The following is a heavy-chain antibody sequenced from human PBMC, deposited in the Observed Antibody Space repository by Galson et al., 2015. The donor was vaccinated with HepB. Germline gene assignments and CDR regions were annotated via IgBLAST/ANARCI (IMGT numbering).Heavy chain of an antibody. V-gene: IGHV5-51*01. CDR1: GYIFTNYW. J-gene: IGHJ6*02. Sequence: QSGAEVKKPGESLEISCEGSGYIFTNYWIGWVRQMPGKGLEWMGIIYPGDSDARYSPSFQGQVTISADKSISTAYLQWSSLKASDTAMYYCARHASGGFRGSNWRTGAMDVWGQGTTVVVSS. CDR2: IYPGDSDA. CDR3: ARHASGGFRGSNWRTGAMDV. D-gene: IGHD1-1*01.